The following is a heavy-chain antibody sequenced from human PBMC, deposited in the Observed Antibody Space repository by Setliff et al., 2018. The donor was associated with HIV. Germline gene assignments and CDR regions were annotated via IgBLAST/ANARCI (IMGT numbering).Heavy chain of an antibody. CDR3: AREIYGGNSRPFDY. CDR2: VYYTGST. Sequence: PSETLSLTCIVSGGSIGSYYWSWIRQSPGKGLEWIGYVYYTGSTNYNPSLKSRVTISVDTSKNQFSLKLSSVTAADTAVYYCAREIYGGNSRPFDYWGQGTLVTVSS. CDR1: GGSIGSYY. J-gene: IGHJ4*02. D-gene: IGHD4-17*01. V-gene: IGHV4-59*01.